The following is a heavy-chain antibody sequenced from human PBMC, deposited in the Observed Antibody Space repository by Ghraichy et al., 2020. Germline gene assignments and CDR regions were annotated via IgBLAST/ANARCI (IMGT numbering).Heavy chain of an antibody. J-gene: IGHJ3*02. Sequence: ASVKVSCKVSGYTLTELSMHWVRQAPGKGLEWMGGFDPEDGETIYAQKFQGRVTMTEDTSTDTAYMELSSLRSEDTAVYYCATDRRGVTTIGQYDAFDIWGQGTMVTVSS. CDR1: GYTLTELS. D-gene: IGHD4-11*01. V-gene: IGHV1-24*01. CDR3: ATDRRGVTTIGQYDAFDI. CDR2: FDPEDGET.